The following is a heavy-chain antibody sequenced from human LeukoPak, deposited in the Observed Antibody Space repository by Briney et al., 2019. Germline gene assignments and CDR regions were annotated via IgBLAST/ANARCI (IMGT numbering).Heavy chain of an antibody. CDR3: AGGGAEYSSSWQTRLDY. V-gene: IGHV1-69*13. CDR1: GGTFSSYA. Sequence: SVKVSCKASGGTFSSYAISWVRQAPGQGLEWMGGIIPIFGTANYAQKFQGRVTITADESTSTAYMELSSLRSEDTAVYYCAGGGAEYSSSWQTRLDYWGQGTLVTVSS. J-gene: IGHJ4*02. D-gene: IGHD6-13*01. CDR2: IIPIFGTA.